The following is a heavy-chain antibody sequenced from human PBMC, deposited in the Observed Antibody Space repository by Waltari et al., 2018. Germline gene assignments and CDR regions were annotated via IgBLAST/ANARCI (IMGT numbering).Heavy chain of an antibody. V-gene: IGHV2-5*01. CDR1: GFSLSTSGVG. J-gene: IGHJ4*02. CDR3: AHRPYGYGERYYFDY. CDR2: IYWNDDK. D-gene: IGHD4-17*01. Sequence: QITLKESGPTLVKPTQTLTLTCTFSGFSLSTSGVGVGWIRHPPGKALEWLALIYWNDDKRYSPSLKSRLTITKDTSKNQVVLTMTNMDPVDTATYYCAHRPYGYGERYYFDYWGQGTLVTVSS.